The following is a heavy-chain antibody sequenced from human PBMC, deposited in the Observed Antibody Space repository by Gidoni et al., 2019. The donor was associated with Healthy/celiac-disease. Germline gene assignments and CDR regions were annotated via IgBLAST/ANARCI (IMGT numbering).Heavy chain of an antibody. Sequence: QVQLVESGGGVVQPGRSLRLSCAASGFTFSSYAMHWVRQAPGKGLEWVAVISYDGSNKYYADSVKGRFTISRDNSKNTLYLQMNSLRAEDTAVYYCARDGPVGRGWSGYFFNYYYYMDVWGKGTTVTVSS. V-gene: IGHV3-30-3*01. CDR1: GFTFSSYA. CDR3: ARDGPVGRGWSGYFFNYYYYMDV. J-gene: IGHJ6*03. CDR2: ISYDGSNK. D-gene: IGHD3-3*01.